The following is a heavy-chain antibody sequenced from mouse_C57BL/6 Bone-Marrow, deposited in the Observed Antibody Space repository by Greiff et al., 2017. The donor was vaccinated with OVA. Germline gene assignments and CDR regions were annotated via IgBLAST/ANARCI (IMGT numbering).Heavy chain of an antibody. Sequence: VQLQQSGPVLVKPGASVKMSCKASGYTFTDYYMNWVKQSHGKSLEWIGAINPYNGGTSYNQKFKGKATLTVDKASITAYWVLNSLSSEDSAFYYCARSLGNDDGSRQAWFAYWGPGTLVTVSA. CDR2: INPYNGGT. J-gene: IGHJ3*01. D-gene: IGHD1-1*01. V-gene: IGHV1-19*01. CDR1: GYTFTDYY. CDR3: ARSLGNDDGSRQAWFAY.